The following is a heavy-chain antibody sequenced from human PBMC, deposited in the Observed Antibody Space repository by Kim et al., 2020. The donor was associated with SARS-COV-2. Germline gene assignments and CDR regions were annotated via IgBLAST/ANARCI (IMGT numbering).Heavy chain of an antibody. J-gene: IGHJ4*02. V-gene: IGHV4-39*01. Sequence: SETLSLTCTVSGGSISSSSYYWGWIRKPPGKGLEWIGSIYYSGSTYYNPSLKSRVTISVDTSKNQFSLKLSSVTAADTAVYYCASFALSGYSYDHDYWGQGTLVTVSS. CDR1: GGSISSSSYY. CDR3: ASFALSGYSYDHDY. CDR2: IYYSGST. D-gene: IGHD5-18*01.